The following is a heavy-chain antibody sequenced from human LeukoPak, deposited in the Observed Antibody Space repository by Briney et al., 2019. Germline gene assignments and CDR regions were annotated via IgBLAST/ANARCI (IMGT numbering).Heavy chain of an antibody. D-gene: IGHD1-7*01. CDR2: ISGSGGGT. CDR3: AKGRTGTAELDV. V-gene: IGHV3-23*01. Sequence: PGGSLRLSCAASGVTFSSYAMSWVRQAPGKGLEWVSGISGSGGGTNYADSVKGRFTISRDNSKNTLYLQMSSLRAENTAVYYCAKGRTGTAELDVWGQGTTVTVSS. CDR1: GVTFSSYA. J-gene: IGHJ6*02.